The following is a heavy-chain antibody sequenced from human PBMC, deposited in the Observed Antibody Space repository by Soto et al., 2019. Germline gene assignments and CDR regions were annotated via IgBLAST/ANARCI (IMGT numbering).Heavy chain of an antibody. CDR3: AKETGFAVAPNWFDP. D-gene: IGHD6-19*01. CDR2: IYYGGST. J-gene: IGHJ5*02. CDR1: GDSISTDY. Sequence: SETLSLTCTVSGDSISTDYWSWIRQSPGKGLEWIGFIYYGGSTNYNPSLKSRVTISVDTPKNQFSLKLSSVTAEDTAVYYCAKETGFAVAPNWFDPWGQGTLVTAPQ. V-gene: IGHV4-59*12.